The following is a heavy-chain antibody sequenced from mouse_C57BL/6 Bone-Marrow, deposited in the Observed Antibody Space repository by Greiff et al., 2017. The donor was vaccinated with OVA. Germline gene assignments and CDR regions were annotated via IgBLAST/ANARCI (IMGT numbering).Heavy chain of an antibody. CDR1: GFNIKDDY. CDR3: TTVDYGSSVYAMDY. CDR2: IDPENGDT. V-gene: IGHV14-4*01. D-gene: IGHD1-1*01. J-gene: IGHJ4*01. Sequence: VQLKESGAELVRPGASVKLSCTASGFNIKDDYMHWVKQRPEQGLEWIGWIDPENGDTEYASKFQGKATITADTSSNTAYLQLSSLTSEDTAVYYCTTVDYGSSVYAMDYWGQGTSVTVSS.